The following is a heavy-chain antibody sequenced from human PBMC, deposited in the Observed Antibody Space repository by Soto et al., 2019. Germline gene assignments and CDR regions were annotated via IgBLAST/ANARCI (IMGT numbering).Heavy chain of an antibody. D-gene: IGHD3-22*01. CDR1: GFSFTTYV. CDR3: ARDPDIYDSSGYFDY. J-gene: IGHJ4*02. V-gene: IGHV3-33*08. Sequence: GGSLRLSCAASGFSFTTYVMHWVRQAPGKGLEWVAVIWYDGSNKYYADSVKGRFTISRDNSKNTLYLQMNSLRAEDTAVYYCARDPDIYDSSGYFDYWGQGTLVTVSS. CDR2: IWYDGSNK.